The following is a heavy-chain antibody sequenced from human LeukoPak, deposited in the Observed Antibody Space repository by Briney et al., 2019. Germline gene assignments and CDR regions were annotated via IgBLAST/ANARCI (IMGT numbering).Heavy chain of an antibody. CDR2: ISYDGSNK. D-gene: IGHD2-21*02. CDR1: GFTFSSYA. CDR3: ARDLAYCGGNCYPGLGFDY. V-gene: IGHV3-30*04. Sequence: GGSLRLSCAASGFTFSSYAMHWVRQAPGKGLEWVAVISYDGSNKYYADSVKGRFTISRDNSKNTLYLQMNSLRAEDTAVYYCARDLAYCGGNCYPGLGFDYWGQGTLVTVSS. J-gene: IGHJ4*02.